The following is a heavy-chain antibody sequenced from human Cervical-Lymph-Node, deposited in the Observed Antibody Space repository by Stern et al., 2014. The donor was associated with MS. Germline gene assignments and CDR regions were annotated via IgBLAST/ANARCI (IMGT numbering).Heavy chain of an antibody. CDR1: GYTFTTFW. V-gene: IGHV5-51*03. D-gene: IGHD3-9*01. Sequence: VQLVESGPEVRKPGESLKISCKASGYTFTTFWIGWVRPVPGKGLEGVGIIYPGDSDTRYRPSFQGQVTISADNSISTAFLQWRRLKASDTAIYYCARRDVLTGFDVFDIWGRGTLVTVSS. CDR2: IYPGDSDT. CDR3: ARRDVLTGFDVFDI. J-gene: IGHJ3*02.